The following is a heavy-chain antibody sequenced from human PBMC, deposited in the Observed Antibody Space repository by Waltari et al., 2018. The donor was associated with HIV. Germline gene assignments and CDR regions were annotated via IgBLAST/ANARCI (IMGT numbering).Heavy chain of an antibody. J-gene: IGHJ6*02. CDR1: GFTFSSYS. CDR2: ISSSSRTI. Sequence: EVQLVESGGGLVQPGGSLRLSCAVSGFTFSSYSMNWVRQAPGKGLDWVSYISSSSRTIYYADSVKGRFTISRDNAKNSLYLQMNSLRAEDTAVYYCARDRGYSSTHYGMDVWGQGTTVTVSS. CDR3: ARDRGYSSTHYGMDV. V-gene: IGHV3-48*01. D-gene: IGHD6-13*01.